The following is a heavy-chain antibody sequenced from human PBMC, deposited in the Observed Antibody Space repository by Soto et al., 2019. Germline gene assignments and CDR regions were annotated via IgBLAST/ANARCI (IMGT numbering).Heavy chain of an antibody. J-gene: IGHJ4*02. CDR1: DLSFSNAY. Sequence: EVQLVESGGGLVKPGESLRLSCAASDLSFSNAYINWVRQAPGKGLEWVGRIKSKTDGGTIDYAAPVKGRFIISRDDSSNAVYLQMNSLKTEDAGVYYCTTRGALGYWGQGTLVTVAS. V-gene: IGHV3-15*07. D-gene: IGHD2-15*01. CDR3: TTRGALGY. CDR2: IKSKTDGGTI.